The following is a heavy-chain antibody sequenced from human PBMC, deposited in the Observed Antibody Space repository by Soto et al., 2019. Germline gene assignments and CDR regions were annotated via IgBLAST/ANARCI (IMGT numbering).Heavy chain of an antibody. CDR2: IYHSGST. V-gene: IGHV4-30-2*01. D-gene: IGHD3-16*02. CDR1: GGSISSGGYS. Sequence: SETLSLTCAVSGGSISSGGYSWSWIRQPPGKGLEWIGYIYHSGSTYYNPSLKSRVTISVDRSKNQFSLKLSSVTAADTAVYYCARADYDYVWGSYRPYYFDYWGQGTLVTVSS. J-gene: IGHJ4*02. CDR3: ARADYDYVWGSYRPYYFDY.